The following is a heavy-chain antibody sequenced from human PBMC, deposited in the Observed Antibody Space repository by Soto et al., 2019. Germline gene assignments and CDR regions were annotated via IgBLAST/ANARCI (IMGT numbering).Heavy chain of an antibody. CDR2: ISGSGGST. CDR3: ARVKVRIVTSIFDY. Sequence: GGSLRLSCAASGFTFSSYAMSWVRQAPGKGLEWVSAISGSGGSTYYADSVKGRFTISRDNSKNTLYLQMNSLRAEDTAVYYCARVKVRIVTSIFDYWGQGTLVTVSS. V-gene: IGHV3-23*01. J-gene: IGHJ4*02. CDR1: GFTFSSYA. D-gene: IGHD2-21*02.